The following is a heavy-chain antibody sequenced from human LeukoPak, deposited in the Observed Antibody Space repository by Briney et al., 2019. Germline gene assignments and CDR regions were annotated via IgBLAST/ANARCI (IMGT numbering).Heavy chain of an antibody. CDR2: IIPIFGTA. D-gene: IGHD5-18*01. Sequence: GASVKVSCKASGGTFSSYAISWVRQAPGQGLEWMGGIIPIFGTANYAQKFQGRVTITADESTSTAYMELSSLRSEDTAVYYCARQGDTAMVKGAFDIWGQGTMVTVSS. CDR3: ARQGDTAMVKGAFDI. V-gene: IGHV1-69*13. J-gene: IGHJ3*02. CDR1: GGTFSSYA.